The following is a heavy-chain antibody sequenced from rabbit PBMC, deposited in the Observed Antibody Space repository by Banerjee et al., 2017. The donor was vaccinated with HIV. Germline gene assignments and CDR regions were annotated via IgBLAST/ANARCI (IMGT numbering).Heavy chain of an antibody. CDR1: GFDLSSYY. V-gene: IGHV1S7*01. CDR3: ARDAGSNYYFNL. CDR2: IDPVFGST. D-gene: IGHD8-1*01. J-gene: IGHJ4*01. Sequence: QLKESGGGLVQPGGSLKLSCKGSGFDLSSYYMSWVRQAPGKGLEWIGYIDPVFGSTDYASWVNGRFAISLDNAQNTVFLQMTSLTAADTATYFCARDAGSNYYFNLWGQGTLVTVS.